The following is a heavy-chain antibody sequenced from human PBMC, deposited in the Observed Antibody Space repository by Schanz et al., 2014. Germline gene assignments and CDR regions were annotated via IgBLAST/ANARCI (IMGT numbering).Heavy chain of an antibody. D-gene: IGHD2-2*01. Sequence: VQLVESGGGLVQPGGSLRLSCAASGFTFSTYYMNWVRQAPGKGLEWVSSISSSSSYISYADSVKGRFTISRDNAKNSLYLQMNSLRVDDTAVYYCASSRTRYCSSTSCVPGAFDFWGQGTLVTISS. CDR2: ISSSSSYI. CDR3: ASSRTRYCSSTSCVPGAFDF. J-gene: IGHJ3*01. CDR1: GFTFSTYY. V-gene: IGHV3-21*04.